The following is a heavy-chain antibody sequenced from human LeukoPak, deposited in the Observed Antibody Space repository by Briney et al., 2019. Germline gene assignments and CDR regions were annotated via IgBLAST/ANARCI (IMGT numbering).Heavy chain of an antibody. CDR3: ARCIRKIFGVVISLVGFDY. Sequence: ASVKVSCKASGYTFSSYDNNCERHATGQGLEWMGWMNPNSGNTGYAQKFQGSVTMTRNTSISTAYMELSSLRSEDTAVYYCARCIRKIFGVVISLVGFDYWGQGTLVTVSS. CDR1: GYTFSSYD. D-gene: IGHD3-3*01. J-gene: IGHJ4*02. V-gene: IGHV1-8*01. CDR2: MNPNSGNT.